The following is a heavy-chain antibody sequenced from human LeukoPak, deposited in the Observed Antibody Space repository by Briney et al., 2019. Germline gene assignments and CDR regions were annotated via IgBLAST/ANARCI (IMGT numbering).Heavy chain of an antibody. V-gene: IGHV5-10-1*01. Sequence: GESLKISCKGSGYSFGNYWISWVRQMPGKGLEWMGRIDPSDSYTKYSPSFEGHVTISVDKSISTAFLQWNSLKASDSAMYYCATGASKVTTDFANYWGQGTQVAVSS. CDR3: ATGASKVTTDFANY. J-gene: IGHJ4*02. CDR1: GYSFGNYW. CDR2: IDPSDSYT. D-gene: IGHD4-17*01.